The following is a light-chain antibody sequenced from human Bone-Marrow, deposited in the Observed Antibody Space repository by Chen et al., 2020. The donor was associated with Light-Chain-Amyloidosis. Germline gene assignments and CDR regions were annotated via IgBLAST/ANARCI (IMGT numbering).Light chain of an antibody. Sequence: EIVLTQSPGTLSLSPGESATVSCRASQSVSSSYVAWYQQKSGQAPRLLIHGASTRATCIPDRFSGRGSGTDFTLSITRVEAEDFAVYYCQHYDSLLTFGQGTRLDIK. CDR3: QHYDSLLT. V-gene: IGKV3-20*01. CDR2: GAS. CDR1: QSVSSSY. J-gene: IGKJ5*01.